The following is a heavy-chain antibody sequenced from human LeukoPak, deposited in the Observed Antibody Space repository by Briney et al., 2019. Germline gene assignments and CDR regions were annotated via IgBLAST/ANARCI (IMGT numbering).Heavy chain of an antibody. J-gene: IGHJ4*02. V-gene: IGHV3-64*01. Sequence: GGSLRLSCAASGFTFSSYAMHWVRQAPGKGLEYVSAISSNGGSTYYANSVKGRFTISRDNSKNTLYLQMGSLRAEDMAVYYCWTYYYDSSGYYQDFDYWAREPWSPSPQ. D-gene: IGHD3-22*01. CDR3: WTYYYDSSGYYQDFDY. CDR1: GFTFSSYA. CDR2: ISSNGGST.